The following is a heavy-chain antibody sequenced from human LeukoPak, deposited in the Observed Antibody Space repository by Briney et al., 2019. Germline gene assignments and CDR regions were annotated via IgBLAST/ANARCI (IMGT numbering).Heavy chain of an antibody. D-gene: IGHD6-13*01. CDR2: ISSDGTNQ. V-gene: IGHV3-30*04. J-gene: IGHJ4*02. Sequence: SLRLSCAASGSTFRGYAMHWVRQAPGKGLEWVSDISSDGTNQHYADSVKGRFTISRDNSQNTLFLQMNSLRVEDMGVYYCARDKSSYSSSWHRFFDYWGQGTLVTVSA. CDR3: ARDKSSYSSSWHRFFDY. CDR1: GSTFRGYA.